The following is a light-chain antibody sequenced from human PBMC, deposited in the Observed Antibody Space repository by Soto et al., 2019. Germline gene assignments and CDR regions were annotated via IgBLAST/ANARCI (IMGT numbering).Light chain of an antibody. Sequence: EIVMTQSPATLSVSPGERATLSCRASQSVSSNLAWYQQKPGQAPRLLIYGASTRATGIPARFSGSGSGTEFTLTISSLQSEDSAVYYCQQYNNWPPRTFGQGTKVDNK. V-gene: IGKV3-15*01. CDR2: GAS. CDR3: QQYNNWPPRT. J-gene: IGKJ1*01. CDR1: QSVSSN.